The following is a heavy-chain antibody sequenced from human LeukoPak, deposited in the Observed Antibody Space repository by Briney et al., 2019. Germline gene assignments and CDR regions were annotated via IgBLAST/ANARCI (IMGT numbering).Heavy chain of an antibody. Sequence: SETLSLTCAVYGGSFSGYYWSWIPQPPGKGLEWIGEINHSGSTNYNPSLKSRVTISVDTSKNQFSLKLSSVTAADTAVYYCARGRTRYCSGGSCYLWFDPWGQGTLVTVSS. CDR3: ARGRTRYCSGGSCYLWFDP. D-gene: IGHD2-15*01. CDR1: GGSFSGYY. CDR2: INHSGST. J-gene: IGHJ5*02. V-gene: IGHV4-34*01.